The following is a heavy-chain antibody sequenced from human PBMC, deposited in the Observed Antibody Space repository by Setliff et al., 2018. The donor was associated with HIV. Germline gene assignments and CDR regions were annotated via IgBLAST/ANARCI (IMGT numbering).Heavy chain of an antibody. CDR2: ISGYNGNT. Sequence: ASVKVSCKASGYTFSSYGISWVRQAPGQGLEWMGWISGYNGNTKYVQKLQGRVTMTTDTSTSTVYMELRSLRSDDTAVYYCARVPYRSAWLSGGHDAFDVWGQGTMVTVSS. J-gene: IGHJ3*01. D-gene: IGHD6-19*01. CDR1: GYTFSSYG. CDR3: ARVPYRSAWLSGGHDAFDV. V-gene: IGHV1-18*01.